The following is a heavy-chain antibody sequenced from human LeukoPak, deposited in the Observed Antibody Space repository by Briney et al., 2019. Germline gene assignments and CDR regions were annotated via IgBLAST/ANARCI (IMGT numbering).Heavy chain of an antibody. Sequence: ASVKVSCKASGGTFSSYAISWVRQAPGQGLEWMGGILPIFGTANYAEKFQGRVTITADKSTSTAYMELSSLRSDDTAVYYCARGYFDWGGYYFDYWGQGTLVTVSS. D-gene: IGHD3-9*01. CDR1: GGTFSSYA. CDR3: ARGYFDWGGYYFDY. J-gene: IGHJ4*02. V-gene: IGHV1-69*06. CDR2: ILPIFGTA.